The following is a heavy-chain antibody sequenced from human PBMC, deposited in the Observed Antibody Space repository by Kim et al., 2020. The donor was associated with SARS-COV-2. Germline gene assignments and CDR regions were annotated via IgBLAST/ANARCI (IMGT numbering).Heavy chain of an antibody. CDR2: INPSGGST. V-gene: IGHV1-46*01. CDR3: ASGGIAVSSYYYYYGMDV. J-gene: IGHJ6*02. D-gene: IGHD6-19*01. CDR1: GYTFTSYY. Sequence: ASVKVSCKASGYTFTSYYMHWVRQAPGQGLEWMGIINPSGGSTSYAQKFQGRVTMTRDTSTSTVYMELSSLRSEDTAVYYCASGGIAVSSYYYYYGMDVWGPGTTVTVSS.